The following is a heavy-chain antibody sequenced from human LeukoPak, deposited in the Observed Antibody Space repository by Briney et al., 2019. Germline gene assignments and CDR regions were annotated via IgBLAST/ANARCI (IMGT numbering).Heavy chain of an antibody. CDR1: GGSISSSNW. V-gene: IGHV4-4*02. Sequence: PSETLSLTCAVSGGSISSSNWWSWVRQPPGQGLEWIGEIYHSGSTNYNPSLKSRVTISVDKSKNQFSLKLSSVTAADTAVYYCARNVDWLSGPWFDPWGQGTLVTVSS. D-gene: IGHD3-9*01. J-gene: IGHJ5*02. CDR2: IYHSGST. CDR3: ARNVDWLSGPWFDP.